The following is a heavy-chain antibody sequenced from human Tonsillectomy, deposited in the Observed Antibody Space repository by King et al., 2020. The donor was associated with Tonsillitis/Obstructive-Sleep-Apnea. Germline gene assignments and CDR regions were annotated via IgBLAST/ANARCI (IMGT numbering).Heavy chain of an antibody. J-gene: IGHJ4*02. CDR3: VRVRSIVGAYDLDY. D-gene: IGHD1-26*01. CDR2: TINKANSYTT. CDR1: GFTFSDHY. V-gene: IGHV3-72*01. Sequence: VQLVESGGGLVQPGGSLRLSCVASGFTFSDHYMDWARQAPGKGLEWVGRTINKANSYTTEYAASVKGRFTISRDDSRNSLYLQMKSLKTEDTAVYYCVRVRSIVGAYDLDYWGQGTLVTVSS.